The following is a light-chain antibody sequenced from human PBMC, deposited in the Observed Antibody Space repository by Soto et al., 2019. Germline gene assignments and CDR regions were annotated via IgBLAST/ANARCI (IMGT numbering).Light chain of an antibody. CDR1: SSDVGSYNL. Sequence: QSALTQPASVSGSPGQSITISCTGTSSDVGSYNLVSWYQQHPGKAPKVMIYEVSKRPSGVSNRFSGSKFGNTASLTISGLQADDEADYYCCSYAGSSTYVFGTGTKLTVL. CDR3: CSYAGSSTYV. J-gene: IGLJ1*01. CDR2: EVS. V-gene: IGLV2-23*02.